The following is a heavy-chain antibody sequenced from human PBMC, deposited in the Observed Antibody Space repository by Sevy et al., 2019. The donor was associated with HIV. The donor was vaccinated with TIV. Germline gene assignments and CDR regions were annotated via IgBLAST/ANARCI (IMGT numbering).Heavy chain of an antibody. J-gene: IGHJ4*02. CDR3: AKDQTVTTKKFDS. V-gene: IGHV3-23*01. Sequence: GGSLRLSCAASGFSFRSYAMSWVRQAPGKGLEWVSGISGSGGSTYYEDSVKGRFTISRDNSKSTLYLQMNSLRAEDTAVYYCAKDQTVTTKKFDSSGQGTLVPVSS. CDR1: GFSFRSYA. D-gene: IGHD4-4*01. CDR2: ISGSGGST.